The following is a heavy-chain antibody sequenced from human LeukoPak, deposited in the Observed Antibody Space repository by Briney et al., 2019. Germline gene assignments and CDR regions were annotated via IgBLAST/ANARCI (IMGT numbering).Heavy chain of an antibody. Sequence: SETLSLTCTVSGGSVSSGNYCWSWIRQSPGKGLEWIGYFYFSGNNYNPSLKSRVAILVDTSKNQFSLKLTSVTAADTAVYYCATSGYNTITVDYWGQGTLVTVSS. J-gene: IGHJ4*02. CDR1: GGSVSSGNYC. V-gene: IGHV4-61*01. CDR3: ATSGYNTITVDY. D-gene: IGHD1-14*01. CDR2: FYFSGN.